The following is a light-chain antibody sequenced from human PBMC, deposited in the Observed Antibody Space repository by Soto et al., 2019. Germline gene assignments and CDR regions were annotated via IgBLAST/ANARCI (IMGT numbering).Light chain of an antibody. CDR2: DAS. J-gene: IGKJ4*01. Sequence: EIVLTQSPATLSFSPGERATLSCRASQSVGMYLAWYQQTPGQAPRLLIYDASNRATGIPARFSGSGSGKYFTLTVRGLEPEDFADYYCQQRTNWPPLTFGGGTKVE. V-gene: IGKV3-11*01. CDR1: QSVGMY. CDR3: QQRTNWPPLT.